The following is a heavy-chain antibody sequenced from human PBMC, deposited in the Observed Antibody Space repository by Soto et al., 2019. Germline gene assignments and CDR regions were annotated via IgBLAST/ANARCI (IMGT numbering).Heavy chain of an antibody. J-gene: IGHJ5*02. Sequence: QVQLVQSGAEVKKPGASAKVSCKASGYTFTSYAISWVRQAPGQGLEWMGWINAYNGNTNYAQKPQGTGTRTTDTPTSTAYIEPRSLRSDDTAVDYWAGESPPNYLWGQGTLVTVSS. CDR2: INAYNGNT. CDR1: GYTFTSYA. CDR3: AGESPPNYL. V-gene: IGHV1-18*01. D-gene: IGHD7-27*01.